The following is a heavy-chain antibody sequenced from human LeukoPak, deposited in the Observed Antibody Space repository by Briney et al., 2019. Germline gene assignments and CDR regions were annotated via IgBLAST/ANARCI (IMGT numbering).Heavy chain of an antibody. J-gene: IGHJ4*01. Sequence: PCWSLRLSCAASGLTFDRYWMSWVRPAPRKGLEGVANIKQDGSENYYVDSVKCRFPISRDNAKNSLYLQMNSLRAEDTAVYYCARARPSSGWYLFDYWGQGTLVTVPS. CDR3: ARARPSSGWYLFDY. D-gene: IGHD6-19*01. CDR1: GLTFDRYW. CDR2: IKQDGSEN. V-gene: IGHV3-7*01.